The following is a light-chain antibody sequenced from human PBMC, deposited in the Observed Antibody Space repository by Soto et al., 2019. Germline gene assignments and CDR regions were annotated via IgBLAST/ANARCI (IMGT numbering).Light chain of an antibody. V-gene: IGKV1-5*03. CDR1: QSISSW. Sequence: DIQMTQSPSTLSASVGDRVTITCRASQSISSWLAWYQQKPGKAPKLLIYEAPSLESGVPSRFSGSGSGIEFTLTIRSLQADDFATYYCRQFNNYPWTFGQGTRVEIK. J-gene: IGKJ1*01. CDR2: EAP. CDR3: RQFNNYPWT.